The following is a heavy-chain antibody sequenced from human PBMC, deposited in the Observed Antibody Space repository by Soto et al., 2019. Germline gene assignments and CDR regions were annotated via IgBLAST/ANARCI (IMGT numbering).Heavy chain of an antibody. Sequence: ASVKVSCKASGHTFASYYITWMRQAPGRGPEWVGWINPFNGNTNYAQRFQGRVTMTTDTSTSTVYMDLRSLRPDDTAVYYCARGGGAHYRFDPWGQGTLVTVSS. D-gene: IGHD2-15*01. V-gene: IGHV1-18*01. CDR3: ARGGGAHYRFDP. CDR2: INPFNGNT. J-gene: IGHJ5*02. CDR1: GHTFASYY.